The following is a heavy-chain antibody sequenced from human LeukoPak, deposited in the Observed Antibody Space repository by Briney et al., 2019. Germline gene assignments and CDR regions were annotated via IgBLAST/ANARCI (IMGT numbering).Heavy chain of an antibody. V-gene: IGHV3-66*01. J-gene: IGHJ4*02. CDR1: GFTISSHY. Sequence: GGFLRLSCSVSGFTISSHYMAWVRQVPGKGPEWVSLIHSGGSTYYADSVKGRFTISRDNSKNTVYLQMNSLRAEDTAVYYCAKSTYCGGDCYYFDYWGQGTLVTVSS. CDR3: AKSTYCGGDCYYFDY. CDR2: IHSGGST. D-gene: IGHD2-21*02.